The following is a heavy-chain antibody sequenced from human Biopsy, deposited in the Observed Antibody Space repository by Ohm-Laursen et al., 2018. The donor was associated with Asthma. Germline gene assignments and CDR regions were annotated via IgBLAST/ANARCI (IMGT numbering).Heavy chain of an antibody. V-gene: IGHV3-53*01. CDR1: GFAVSRDH. J-gene: IGHJ4*02. D-gene: IGHD3-22*01. Sequence: GSLRLSCAASGFAVSRDHMFWARQAPGKGLEWVSVIYSGGTSHNADSVRGRFTISRDYSKNTLYLQMHSLRAEDTAVYYCARGDSSNWSHYYFDYWGQGTLVTVSS. CDR2: IYSGGTS. CDR3: ARGDSSNWSHYYFDY.